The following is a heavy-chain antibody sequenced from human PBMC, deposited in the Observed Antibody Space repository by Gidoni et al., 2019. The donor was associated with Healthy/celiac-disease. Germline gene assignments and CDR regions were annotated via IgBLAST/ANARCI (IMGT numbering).Heavy chain of an antibody. V-gene: IGHV3-72*01. CDR1: GFTFSDHY. Sequence: EVQLVESGGGLVQPGGSLRLSCAASGFTFSDHYMDWVRQAPGKGLEWVGRTRNKANSYTTEYAASVKGRFTISRDDSKNSLYLQMNSLKTEDTAVYYCARESTGHVGGTLFDYWGQGTLVTVSS. J-gene: IGHJ4*02. D-gene: IGHD1-26*01. CDR3: ARESTGHVGGTLFDY. CDR2: TRNKANSYTT.